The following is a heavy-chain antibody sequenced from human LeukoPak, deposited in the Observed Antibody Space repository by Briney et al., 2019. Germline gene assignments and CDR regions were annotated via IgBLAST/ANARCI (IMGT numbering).Heavy chain of an antibody. CDR2: ISYDGSNK. D-gene: IGHD3-22*01. Sequence: PGGSLRLSCAASGFTFSSYAMHWVRQAPGKGLEWVAVISYDGSNKYYADSVKGRFTISRDNSKNTLYLQMSSLRAEDTAVYYCVEGEPYYYDSSGIPWGQGTLVTVSS. J-gene: IGHJ5*02. CDR1: GFTFSSYA. V-gene: IGHV3-30-3*01. CDR3: VEGEPYYYDSSGIP.